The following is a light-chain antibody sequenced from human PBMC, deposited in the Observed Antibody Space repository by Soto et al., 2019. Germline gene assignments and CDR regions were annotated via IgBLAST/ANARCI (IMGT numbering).Light chain of an antibody. CDR1: TNDVGGSNY. J-gene: IGLJ1*01. V-gene: IGLV2-11*01. CDR3: CSYAGTYAFGNV. Sequence: QSALTQPRSVSGSPGQSVAISCTGTTNDVGGSNYVSWYQQHPGKAPKVIIFDVTRRPSGVPDRFSGSKSGNTASLTISGLQAEDEADYYCCSYAGTYAFGNVFRTGTKLTVL. CDR2: DVT.